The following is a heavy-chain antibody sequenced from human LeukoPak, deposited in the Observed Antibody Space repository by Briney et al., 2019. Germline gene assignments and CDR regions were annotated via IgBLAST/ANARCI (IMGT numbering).Heavy chain of an antibody. CDR1: GLTFSSYA. CDR3: ARSGLSRFGF. D-gene: IGHD2/OR15-2a*01. Sequence: PGGSLRRSCAASGLTFSSYARHWVRQAPGKGLEWVAVISYDGSNKYYADSVKGRFTISRDNSRNTLYLQMNSLRAEDTAVYYCARSGLSRFGFWGQGTLVTVSS. V-gene: IGHV3-30*04. J-gene: IGHJ4*02. CDR2: ISYDGSNK.